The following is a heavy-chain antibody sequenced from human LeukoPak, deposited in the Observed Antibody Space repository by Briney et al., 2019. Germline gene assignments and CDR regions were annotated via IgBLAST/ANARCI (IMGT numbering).Heavy chain of an antibody. CDR3: ARDRLSAAGGWDLVFDY. V-gene: IGHV1-18*01. CDR1: GYTFPSYG. D-gene: IGHD1-26*01. Sequence: ASVKVSCEASGYTFPSYGISWVRPAPGQGLEWMGWISAYNGNTDYAQKLQGRVTMTTDTSTSTAYVELRSLRSDDTAVYYCARDRLSAAGGWDLVFDYWGQGTLVTVSS. J-gene: IGHJ4*02. CDR2: ISAYNGNT.